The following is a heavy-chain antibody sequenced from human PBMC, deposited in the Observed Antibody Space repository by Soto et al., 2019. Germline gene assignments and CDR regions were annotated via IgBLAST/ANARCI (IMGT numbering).Heavy chain of an antibody. CDR1: NGYIGRGRCY. CDR3: AREGGGYCSGGSCQVDY. V-gene: IGHV4-39*02. D-gene: IGHD2-15*01. Sequence: TLPLDCSITNGYIGRGRCYWGCDGKPPGKGMGWIGSIYYRGNTYYTPSLKSRVTISVDTSRNQFSLKLSSATAADTAVYYCAREGGGYCSGGSCQVDYWGRG. J-gene: IGHJ4*02. CDR2: IYYRGNT.